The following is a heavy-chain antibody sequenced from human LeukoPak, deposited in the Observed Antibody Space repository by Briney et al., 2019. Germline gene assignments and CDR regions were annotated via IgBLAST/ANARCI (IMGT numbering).Heavy chain of an antibody. Sequence: SQTLSLTCTVSGGSISSCGYYWSWIRQHPGKGLEWIGYIYYSGSTYYNPSLKSRVTISVDTSKNQFSLKLSSVTAADTAVYYCARGATMVRGPFEYWGQGTLVTVSS. CDR2: IYYSGST. CDR3: ARGATMVRGPFEY. D-gene: IGHD3-10*01. V-gene: IGHV4-31*03. J-gene: IGHJ4*02. CDR1: GGSISSCGYY.